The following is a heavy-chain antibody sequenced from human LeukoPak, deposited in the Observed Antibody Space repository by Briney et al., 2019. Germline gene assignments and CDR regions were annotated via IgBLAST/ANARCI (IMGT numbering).Heavy chain of an antibody. CDR3: ARAPRSVSHGMDV. J-gene: IGHJ6*02. V-gene: IGHV4-59*01. D-gene: IGHD2/OR15-2a*01. CDR1: GGSISSYY. CDR2: IYYSGST. Sequence: SETLSLTCTVSGGSISSYYWSWIRQPPGKGLEWIGYIYYSGSTNYNPSLKSRVTISVDTSKNQFSLKLSSVTAADTAVYYCARAPRSVSHGMDVWGQGTTVTVSS.